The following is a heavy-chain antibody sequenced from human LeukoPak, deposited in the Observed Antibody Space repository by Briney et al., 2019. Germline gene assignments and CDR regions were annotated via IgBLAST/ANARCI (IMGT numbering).Heavy chain of an antibody. Sequence: PGGSLRLSCAVSGFTFSSYAMNWVRQAAGKGLEWVSTISGSGGSTYYADSVKGRFTISRDNSKNTLHLQMNSLRAEDTAVYHCAKRALYSSTWYSFDFWGQGTLVTVSS. CDR2: ISGSGGST. D-gene: IGHD6-13*01. CDR1: GFTFSSYA. V-gene: IGHV3-23*01. J-gene: IGHJ4*02. CDR3: AKRALYSSTWYSFDF.